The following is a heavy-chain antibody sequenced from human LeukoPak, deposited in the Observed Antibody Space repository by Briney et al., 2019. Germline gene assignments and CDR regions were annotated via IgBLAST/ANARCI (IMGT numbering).Heavy chain of an antibody. V-gene: IGHV1-46*01. CDR1: GYTLTELS. CDR3: ARAPEDNWFDP. Sequence: ASVKVSCKVSGYTLTELSMHWVRQAPGQGLEWMGIINPSGGSTSYAQKFQGRVTMTRDTSTSTVYMELSSLRSEDTAVYYCARAPEDNWFDPWGQGTLVTVSS. CDR2: INPSGGST. J-gene: IGHJ5*02.